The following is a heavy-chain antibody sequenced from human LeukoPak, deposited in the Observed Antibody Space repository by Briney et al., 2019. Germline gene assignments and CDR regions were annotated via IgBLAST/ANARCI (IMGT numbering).Heavy chain of an antibody. CDR3: AKDRLYFGNDFGDY. CDR1: GFTFSSYA. J-gene: IGHJ4*02. Sequence: GGSLRLSCEASGFTFSSYAMSWVRQAPGKGLEGVSAISGSGVTTHYAGSVKGRFSISRDNSKNTLYLQMNSLRTEDTAIYYCAKDRLYFGNDFGDYWGQGTLATVSS. CDR2: ISGSGVTT. D-gene: IGHD3-9*01. V-gene: IGHV3-23*01.